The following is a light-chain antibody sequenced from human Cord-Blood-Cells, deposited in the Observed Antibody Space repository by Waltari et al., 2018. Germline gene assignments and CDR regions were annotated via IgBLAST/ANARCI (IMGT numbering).Light chain of an antibody. J-gene: IGKJ1*01. CDR1: QSISSY. CDR2: AAS. Sequence: DIQMTPPPSSLPASVGDRVTITCRASQSISSYLNWYQQKPGKAPKLLIYAASSLQSGVPSRFSGSGSGTDFTLTISSLQPEDFATYYCQQSYSTLTWTFGQGTKVEIK. V-gene: IGKV1-39*01. CDR3: QQSYSTLTWT.